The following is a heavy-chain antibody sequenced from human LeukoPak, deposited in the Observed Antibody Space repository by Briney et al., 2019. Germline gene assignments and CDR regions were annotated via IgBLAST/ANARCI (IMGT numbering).Heavy chain of an antibody. D-gene: IGHD2-2*01. CDR1: GFTFSSYS. CDR2: ISSSSSYI. J-gene: IGHJ4*02. V-gene: IGHV3-21*01. CDR3: ARGYCSSTSCLLFDY. Sequence: GGSMRLSCAASGFTFSSYSMNWVRQAPGKGLEWVSSISSSSSYIYYADSVKGRFTISRDNAKNSLYLQMNSLRAEDTAVYYCARGYCSSTSCLLFDYWGQGTLVTVSS.